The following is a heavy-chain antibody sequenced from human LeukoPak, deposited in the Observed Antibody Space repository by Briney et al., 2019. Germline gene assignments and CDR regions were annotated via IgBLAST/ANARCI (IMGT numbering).Heavy chain of an antibody. CDR2: IYYSGST. Sequence: SETLSLTCTVCGGSISSYYWRWLRQPPGKGLEWIGYIYYSGSTNYNPSLKSRVTISVDTSKNQFSLKLSSVTAADTAVYYCAREGRYYYDSSGYPRYSYYYGMDVWGQGTTVTVSS. CDR3: AREGRYYYDSSGYPRYSYYYGMDV. V-gene: IGHV4-59*01. D-gene: IGHD3-22*01. CDR1: GGSISSYY. J-gene: IGHJ6*02.